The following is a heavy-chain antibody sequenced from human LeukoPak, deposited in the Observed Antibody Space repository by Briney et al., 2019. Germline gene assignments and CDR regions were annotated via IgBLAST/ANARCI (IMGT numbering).Heavy chain of an antibody. CDR3: ARDWGQCRSNSCSVYYYYGLDA. Sequence: ASVKVSCKTSGYIFTGHYMHWVRQAPGQGLEWMGWINPNSGDANHAQKFQGRVSMTWDRSISTAYLELSRLKSGDTGIYSCARDWGQCRSNSCSVYYYYGLDAWGQGTTVTVSS. CDR2: INPNSGDA. J-gene: IGHJ6*02. V-gene: IGHV1-2*02. CDR1: GYIFTGHY. D-gene: IGHD3-16*01.